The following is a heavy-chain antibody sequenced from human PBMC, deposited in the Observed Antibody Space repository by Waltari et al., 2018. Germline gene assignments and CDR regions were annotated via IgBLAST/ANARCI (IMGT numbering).Heavy chain of an antibody. CDR3: AREGWNYDFWSGYPYYYYYIDV. J-gene: IGHJ6*03. CDR1: GFTFSSYA. V-gene: IGHV3-30-3*01. Sequence: QVQLVESGGGVVQPGRSLRLSCAASGFTFSSYAMHWVRQAPGKGLEWVAVISYDGSNKYYADSVKGRFTISRDNSKSTLYLQMNSLRAEDTAVYYCAREGWNYDFWSGYPYYYYYIDVWGKGTTVTISS. CDR2: ISYDGSNK. D-gene: IGHD3-3*01.